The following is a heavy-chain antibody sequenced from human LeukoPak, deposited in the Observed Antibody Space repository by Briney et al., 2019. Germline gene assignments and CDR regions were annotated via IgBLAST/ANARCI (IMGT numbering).Heavy chain of an antibody. D-gene: IGHD6-13*01. CDR3: TTTPTGTSSWDY. V-gene: IGHV5-51*01. J-gene: IGHJ4*02. CDR1: GYSFTTYW. CDR2: MYLGDSDT. Sequence: GESLKISCKGSGYSFTTYWIGWVRQMPGKGLEWMAIMYLGDSDTRYSPSFQGQVTMSADRSINTAYLQWTSLEASDTAMYYCTTTPTGTSSWDYWAQGTLVTVSS.